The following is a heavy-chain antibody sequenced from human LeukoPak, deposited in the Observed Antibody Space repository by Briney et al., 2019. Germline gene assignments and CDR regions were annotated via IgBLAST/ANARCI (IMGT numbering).Heavy chain of an antibody. Sequence: SVKVSCKASGGTFSSYVISWVRRAPGQGLEWMGGIIPIFGTGNYAQKFQGRVTITTYESTSTAYMDLMSLKYEDTAVYYWARAISAYDSSGCGGDSFDPWGQGTLVTVSS. D-gene: IGHD3-22*01. CDR3: ARAISAYDSSGCGGDSFDP. CDR2: IIPIFGTG. J-gene: IGHJ5*02. V-gene: IGHV1-69*05. CDR1: GGTFSSYV.